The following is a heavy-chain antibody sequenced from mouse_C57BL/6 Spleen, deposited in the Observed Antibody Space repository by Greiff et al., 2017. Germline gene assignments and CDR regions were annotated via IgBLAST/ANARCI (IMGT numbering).Heavy chain of an antibody. V-gene: IGHV7-3*01. J-gene: IGHJ4*01. CDR3: ARYPDGEAMDY. D-gene: IGHD1-1*01. CDR1: GFTFTDYY. CDR2: IRNKANGYTK. Sequence: EVKLVEPGGGLVQPGGSLSLSCAASGFTFTDYYMSWVRQPPGQALEWLGFIRNKANGYTKEYSASVKGRVTISRDNSQSTLYLQMNALRAEDSATYFWARYPDGEAMDYWGQGTSDPVPS.